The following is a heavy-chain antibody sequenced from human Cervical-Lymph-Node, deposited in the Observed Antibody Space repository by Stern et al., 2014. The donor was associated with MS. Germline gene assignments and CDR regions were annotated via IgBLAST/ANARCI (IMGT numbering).Heavy chain of an antibody. Sequence: QVQLQESGPGLVKPSETLSLTCTVSGGSISSYYWSWIRQPPGKGLEWIGYIDYSGSTNYNPALKSRVTISVDTSKNQFSLKLSSVTAADTAVYYCARGYGGNSLDYWGQGTLVTVSS. CDR3: ARGYGGNSLDY. J-gene: IGHJ4*02. CDR1: GGSISSYY. V-gene: IGHV4-59*01. CDR2: IDYSGST. D-gene: IGHD4-23*01.